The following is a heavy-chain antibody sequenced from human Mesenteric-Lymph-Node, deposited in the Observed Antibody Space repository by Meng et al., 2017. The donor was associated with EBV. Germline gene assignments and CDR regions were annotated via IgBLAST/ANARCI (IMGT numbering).Heavy chain of an antibody. Sequence: QVQLGQSGPEVKEPGASVKVSCKASGYTCTNYGISWVRQVPGQGLEWVGWITPYNGNTYYGQNVQGRVTMTTDTSTSTAYMELRSLRFDDTAVYYCATDNWFDPWGQGTLVTVSS. CDR2: ITPYNGNT. V-gene: IGHV1-18*01. J-gene: IGHJ5*02. CDR3: ATDNWFDP. CDR1: GYTCTNYG.